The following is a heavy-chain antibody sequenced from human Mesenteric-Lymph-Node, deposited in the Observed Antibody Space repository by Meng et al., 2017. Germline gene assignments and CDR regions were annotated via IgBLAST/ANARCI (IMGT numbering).Heavy chain of an antibody. CDR3: ARALTYYYGSGSYNGY. V-gene: IGHV3-21*01. CDR2: ISSSSSYI. J-gene: IGHJ4*02. D-gene: IGHD3-10*01. CDR1: GFTLSSYS. Sequence: GESLKISCAASGFTLSSYSMNWVRQAPGKGLEWVSSISSSSSYIYYADSVKGRFTISRDNAKNSLYLQMNSLRAEDTAVYYCARALTYYYGSGSYNGYWGQGTLVTVSS.